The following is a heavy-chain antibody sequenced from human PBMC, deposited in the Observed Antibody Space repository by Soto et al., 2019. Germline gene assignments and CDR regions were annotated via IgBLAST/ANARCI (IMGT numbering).Heavy chain of an antibody. Sequence: VQLLESGGGLVQPGGSLRLSCAASGFTFSSYAMSWVRQAPGKGLEWVSAISGSGGSTYYADSVKGRFTISRDNSKNTLYLQMNSLRAEDTAVYYCAKDSPWFGELYYYYGMDVWGQGTTVTVSS. CDR3: AKDSPWFGELYYYYGMDV. D-gene: IGHD3-10*01. J-gene: IGHJ6*02. CDR2: ISGSGGST. V-gene: IGHV3-23*01. CDR1: GFTFSSYA.